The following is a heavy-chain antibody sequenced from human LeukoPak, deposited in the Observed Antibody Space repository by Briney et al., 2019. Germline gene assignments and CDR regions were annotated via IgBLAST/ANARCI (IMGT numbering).Heavy chain of an antibody. J-gene: IGHJ3*02. CDR3: ARDTSPGMVVNDAFDI. Sequence: PGGSLRLSCAASGFTVSSNYMSWVRQAPGKGLEWVSVIYSGGSTYYADSVKGRFTISRDNSKNTLYLQMNSLRAEDTAVYYCARDTSPGMVVNDAFDIWGQGTMVTVSS. D-gene: IGHD2-21*01. CDR2: IYSGGST. CDR1: GFTVSSNY. V-gene: IGHV3-66*01.